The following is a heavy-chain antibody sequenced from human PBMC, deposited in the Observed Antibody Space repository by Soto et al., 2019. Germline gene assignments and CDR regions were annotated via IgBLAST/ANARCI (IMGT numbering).Heavy chain of an antibody. J-gene: IGHJ4*02. CDR2: ISGSGDST. V-gene: IGHV3-23*01. Sequence: GGSLRLSCAGSGFTFSSVAMTWVRQAPGKGLEWVSSISGSGDSTYCADSVKGRFTISRDNSKNTLYLQMNSLRAEDTAVYYCARDQGNNWDLDYWGQGTLVTVSS. D-gene: IGHD1-1*01. CDR3: ARDQGNNWDLDY. CDR1: GFTFSSVA.